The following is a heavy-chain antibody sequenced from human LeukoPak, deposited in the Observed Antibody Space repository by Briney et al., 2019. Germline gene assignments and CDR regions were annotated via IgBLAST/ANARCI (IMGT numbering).Heavy chain of an antibody. V-gene: IGHV3-23*01. CDR3: AGHYDILTGARGGKAAFDI. D-gene: IGHD3-9*01. J-gene: IGHJ3*02. CDR1: GFSFPYG. Sequence: GGSLRLSCEASGFSFPYGMSWVRQAPGKGLEWVSGITNSGENTYYADSVKGRFTISRDNSKNTLYLQMNSLRVEDTAVYYCAGHYDILTGARGGKAAFDIWGQGTMVTVSS. CDR2: ITNSGENT.